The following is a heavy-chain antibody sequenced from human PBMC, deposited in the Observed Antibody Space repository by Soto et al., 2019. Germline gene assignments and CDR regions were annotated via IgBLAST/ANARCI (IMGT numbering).Heavy chain of an antibody. CDR3: AIQTGYDFWSGYPDYYYYGMDA. CDR2: INPSGGST. D-gene: IGHD3-3*01. Sequence: ASVKVSCKASGYTFTSYYMHWVRQAPGQGLEWMGIINPSGGSTSYAQKFQGRVTMTRDTSTSTVYMELSSLRSEDTAVYYCAIQTGYDFWSGYPDYYYYGMDAWGQGTTVTVSS. J-gene: IGHJ6*02. CDR1: GYTFTSYY. V-gene: IGHV1-46*01.